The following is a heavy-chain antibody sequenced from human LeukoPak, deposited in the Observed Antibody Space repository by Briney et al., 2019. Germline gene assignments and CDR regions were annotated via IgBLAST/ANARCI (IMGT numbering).Heavy chain of an antibody. CDR2: IYYSGST. D-gene: IGHD3-9*01. V-gene: IGHV4-31*03. Sequence: SETLSLTCTVSGGSISSGGYYWSWLRQHPGKGLEWIGYIYYSGSTYYNPSLKSRVTISVDTSKNQFSLKLSSVTAADTAVYYCARDKTNYDILTGPGMDVWGQGTTVTVSS. CDR3: ARDKTNYDILTGPGMDV. CDR1: GGSISSGGYY. J-gene: IGHJ6*02.